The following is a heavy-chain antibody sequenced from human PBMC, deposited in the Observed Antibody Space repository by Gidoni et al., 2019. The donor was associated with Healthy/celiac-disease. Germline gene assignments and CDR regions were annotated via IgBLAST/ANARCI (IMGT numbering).Heavy chain of an antibody. CDR1: GISFRSYA. CDR3: AEAGTRGNYYYYGMDV. CDR2: ISGSGGST. J-gene: IGHJ6*02. V-gene: IGHV3-23*01. Sequence: VQLLDSGGGLVQPGGSLIFSCAASGISFRSYAMSWVRQAQGKGLEWVSAISGSGGSTYYADSVKGRFTISRDNTKNTLYLQRNSLRAEETAVYYCAEAGTRGNYYYYGMDVWGQGTTVTVSS.